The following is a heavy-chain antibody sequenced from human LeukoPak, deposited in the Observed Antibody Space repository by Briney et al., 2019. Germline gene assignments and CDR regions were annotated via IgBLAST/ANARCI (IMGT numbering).Heavy chain of an antibody. CDR2: IYPGDYDT. CDR3: AGGGGVLLWFSHPYYFDY. CDR1: GYSFTSYW. D-gene: IGHD3-10*01. V-gene: IGHV5-51*01. J-gene: IGHJ4*02. Sequence: PGESLKISCKGSGYSFTSYWIGWVRQMPGKGLEWMGIIYPGDYDTRYSPSFQAHATISADKSSSTAYLQWKSLKAWDTAMYYCAGGGGVLLWFSHPYYFDYWGQGTLVTVSS.